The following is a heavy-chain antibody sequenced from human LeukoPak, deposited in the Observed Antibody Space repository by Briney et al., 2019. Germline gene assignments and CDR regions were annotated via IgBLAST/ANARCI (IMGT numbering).Heavy chain of an antibody. CDR2: IYYSGST. J-gene: IGHJ3*02. Sequence: PSETLSLTCAVSGGSISSYYWSWIRQPPGKGLEWIGYIYYSGSTNYNPSLKSRVTISVDTSKDQFSLKLSSVTAADTAVYFCARAFYYVGAFDIWGQGTMVTVSS. D-gene: IGHD3-10*02. CDR3: ARAFYYVGAFDI. V-gene: IGHV4-59*01. CDR1: GGSISSYY.